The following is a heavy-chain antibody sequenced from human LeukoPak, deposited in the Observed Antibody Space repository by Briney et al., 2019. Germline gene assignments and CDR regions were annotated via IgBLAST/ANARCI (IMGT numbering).Heavy chain of an antibody. CDR2: ISSSSTYI. CDR3: ARVARATVVPGY. Sequence: GGPLRLSCAASGFTFSTYSMNWVRQAPGKGLEWVSSISSSSTYIYYADSVKGRFTISRDNAKNSLYLQMNSLRAEDTAVYYCARVARATVVPGYWGQGTLVTVSS. J-gene: IGHJ4*02. D-gene: IGHD4-23*01. CDR1: GFTFSTYS. V-gene: IGHV3-21*01.